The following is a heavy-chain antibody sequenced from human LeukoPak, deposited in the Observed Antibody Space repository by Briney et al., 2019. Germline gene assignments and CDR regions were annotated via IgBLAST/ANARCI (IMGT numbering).Heavy chain of an antibody. J-gene: IGHJ4*02. CDR2: IYSGGST. V-gene: IGHV3-66*01. CDR3: ARGSGYDLPAPFDY. D-gene: IGHD5-12*01. Sequence: GSLRLSCAASGFTVSCNYMGWVRPAPGEGLEWVSVIYSGGSTYYADSVKGRFTISRDNSKNTLYLQMNSLRAEDTAVYYCARGSGYDLPAPFDYWGQGTLVTVSS. CDR1: GFTVSCNY.